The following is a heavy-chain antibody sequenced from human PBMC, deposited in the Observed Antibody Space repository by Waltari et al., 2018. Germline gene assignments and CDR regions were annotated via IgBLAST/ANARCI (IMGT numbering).Heavy chain of an antibody. CDR2: IYYSVRT. V-gene: IGHV4-39*07. Sequence: QLQLQESGPGLVKPSETLSLTCTVSGGSIRSSSYYWGWIRQPTGKGLEWIGSIYYSVRTYYNPSHKSRVTISVDTSKNQFSLKLSSVTAADTAVYYCARGPGGNFDYWGQGTLVTVSS. CDR3: ARGPGGNFDY. D-gene: IGHD2-15*01. J-gene: IGHJ4*02. CDR1: GGSIRSSSYY.